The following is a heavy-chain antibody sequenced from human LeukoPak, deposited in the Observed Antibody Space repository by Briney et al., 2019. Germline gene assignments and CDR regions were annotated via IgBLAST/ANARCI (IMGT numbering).Heavy chain of an antibody. D-gene: IGHD3-22*01. Sequence: SETLSLTCAVYGGSFSGYYWSWIRQPPGKGLEWIGEINHSGSTNYNPSLKSRVTISVDTSKNQFSLKLSSVTAADTAVYYCARDATSITMIVVVPRAYFDYWGQGTLVTVSS. J-gene: IGHJ4*02. CDR2: INHSGST. CDR3: ARDATSITMIVVVPRAYFDY. V-gene: IGHV4-34*01. CDR1: GGSFSGYY.